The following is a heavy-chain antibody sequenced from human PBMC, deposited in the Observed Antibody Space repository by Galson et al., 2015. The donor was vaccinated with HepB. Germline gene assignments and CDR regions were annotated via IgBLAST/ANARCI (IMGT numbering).Heavy chain of an antibody. CDR1: GFTFSSSG. CDR2: ISDDGSNK. D-gene: IGHD6-19*01. V-gene: IGHV3-30*18. CDR3: AKDQYSSGPKAFDY. J-gene: IGHJ4*02. Sequence: SLRLACAASGFTFSSSGMHWVRQAPGKRLEWVAVISDDGSNKYYADSVKGRFTISRDNSKNTLYLQMNSLRAEDTAVYYCAKDQYSSGPKAFDYWGQGTLVTVSS.